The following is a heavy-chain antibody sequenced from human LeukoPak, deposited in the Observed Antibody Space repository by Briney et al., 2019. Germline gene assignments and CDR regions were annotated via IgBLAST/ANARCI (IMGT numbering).Heavy chain of an antibody. J-gene: IGHJ4*02. Sequence: PGGSLRLSCAASGFTFVNYGMSSVRLAPGKGLEWVSGIKWNGGSTGYADSMKGRFTISRDNAKNSLYLQMNSLRAEDTALYYCARVSGSGGWAFDYWGQGTLVSVSS. CDR2: IKWNGGST. CDR1: GFTFVNYG. CDR3: ARVSGSGGWAFDY. V-gene: IGHV3-20*04. D-gene: IGHD6-19*01.